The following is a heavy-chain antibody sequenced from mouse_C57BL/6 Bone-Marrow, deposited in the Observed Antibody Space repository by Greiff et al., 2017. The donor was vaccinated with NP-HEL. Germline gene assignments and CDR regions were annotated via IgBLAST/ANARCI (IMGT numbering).Heavy chain of an antibody. V-gene: IGHV14-1*01. J-gene: IGHJ3*01. CDR3: TAYYYSSTWFAY. CDR2: IDPEDGDT. Sequence: EVQLQQSGAELVRPGASVKLSCTASGFNIKDYYMHWVKQRPEQGLEWIGRIDPEDGDTEYAPKFQGKATMTADTSSNTAYLQLSSLTSEDTAVYYCTAYYYSSTWFAYGGQGTLVTVSA. CDR1: GFNIKDYY. D-gene: IGHD1-1*01.